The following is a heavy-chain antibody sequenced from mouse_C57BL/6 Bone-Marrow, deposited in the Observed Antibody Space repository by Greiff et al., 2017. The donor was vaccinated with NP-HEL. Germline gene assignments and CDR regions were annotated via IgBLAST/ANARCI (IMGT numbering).Heavy chain of an antibody. V-gene: IGHV3-6*01. CDR2: ISYDGSN. CDR1: GYSITSGYY. J-gene: IGHJ4*01. D-gene: IGHD1-1*01. Sequence: DVKLQESGPGLVKPSQSLSLTCSVTGYSITSGYYWNWIRQFPGNKLEWMGYISYDGSNNSNPSLKNRISITRDTSKNQFFLKLNSVTTEDTATYYCASVITTVVARAMDYWGQGTSVTVSS. CDR3: ASVITTVVARAMDY.